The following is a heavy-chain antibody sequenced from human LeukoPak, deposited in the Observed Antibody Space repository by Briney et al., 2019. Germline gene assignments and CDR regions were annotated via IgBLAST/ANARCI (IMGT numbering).Heavy chain of an antibody. CDR1: GGSISSSSYY. V-gene: IGHV4-39*01. Sequence: PSETLSLTCTVSGGSISSSSYYWGWIRQPPGKGLEWIGSIYYSGSTYYNPSLKSRVTISVDTSKNQFSLKLSSVTAADTAVYYCARLVVDTAMEDFDYWGQGTLVTVSS. J-gene: IGHJ4*02. CDR2: IYYSGST. D-gene: IGHD5-18*01. CDR3: ARLVVDTAMEDFDY.